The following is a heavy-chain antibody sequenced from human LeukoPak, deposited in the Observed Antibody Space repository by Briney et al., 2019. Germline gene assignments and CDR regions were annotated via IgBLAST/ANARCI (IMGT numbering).Heavy chain of an antibody. D-gene: IGHD6-13*01. Sequence: GGSLRLSCAASGFTFSNAWMSWVRQAPGKGLGWVGLIKSKTDGGTTDYAAPVKGRFTISRDDSKNTLYLQMNSLKTEDTAVYYCTTDRIAATFDYWGQGTLVTVSS. CDR3: TTDRIAATFDY. J-gene: IGHJ4*02. CDR1: GFTFSNAW. V-gene: IGHV3-15*01. CDR2: IKSKTDGGTT.